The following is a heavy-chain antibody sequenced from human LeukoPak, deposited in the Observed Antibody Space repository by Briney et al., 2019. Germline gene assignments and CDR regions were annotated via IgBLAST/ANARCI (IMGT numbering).Heavy chain of an antibody. CDR2: IYYSGSS. CDR1: GGSISGYH. Sequence: SETLSLICSVSGGSISGYHWSWIRQPPGKGLEWLGYIYYSGSSNYNPSLKSRVTMSADTSKNQFSLKLSSVTAADTAIYYCTRSRSGSSGYFSAVDIWGQGTMVTVSS. J-gene: IGHJ3*02. D-gene: IGHD3-22*01. CDR3: TRSRSGSSGYFSAVDI. V-gene: IGHV4-59*01.